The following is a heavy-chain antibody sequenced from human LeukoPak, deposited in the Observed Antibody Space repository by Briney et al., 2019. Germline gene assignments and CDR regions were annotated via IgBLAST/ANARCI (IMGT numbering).Heavy chain of an antibody. Sequence: GRSLRLSCAASGFTFSSYAMSWVRQAPGKRLEWVSAICASGGSTYSADSVKGRFTISRDTSKNTLYLQMNSLRVEDTAVYYCAKVISSSCGIGGYWGQGTLVTVSS. V-gene: IGHV3-23*01. CDR3: AKVISSSCGIGGY. J-gene: IGHJ4*02. D-gene: IGHD6-13*01. CDR1: GFTFSSYA. CDR2: ICASGGST.